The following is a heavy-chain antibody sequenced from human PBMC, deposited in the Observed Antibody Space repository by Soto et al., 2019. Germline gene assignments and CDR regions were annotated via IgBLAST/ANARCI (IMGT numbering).Heavy chain of an antibody. J-gene: IGHJ6*02. CDR2: IDPSDSYT. D-gene: IGHD5-18*01. CDR3: ATAPSDYYYYGMDV. V-gene: IGHV5-10-1*01. Sequence: GESLKISCKGSGYSFTSYWISWVRQMPGKGLEWMGRIDPSDSYTNYSPSFQGHVTISADKSISTAYLQWSSLKASDTAMYYCATAPSDYYYYGMDVWGQGTTVTVSS. CDR1: GYSFTSYW.